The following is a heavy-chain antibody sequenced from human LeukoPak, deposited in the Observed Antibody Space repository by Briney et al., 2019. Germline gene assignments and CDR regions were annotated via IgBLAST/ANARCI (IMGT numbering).Heavy chain of an antibody. J-gene: IGHJ4*02. CDR1: GYTFTGYY. V-gene: IGHV1-2*02. CDR2: INPNSGGT. D-gene: IGHD5-12*01. CDR3: ARVLSIVATMAVAGIDY. Sequence: ASVKVSCKASGYTFTGYYMHWVRQAPGQGLEWMGWINPNSGGTNYAQKFQGRVTMTRDTSISTAYMELSRLRSDDTAVFYCARVLSIVATMAVAGIDYWGQGTLVTVSS.